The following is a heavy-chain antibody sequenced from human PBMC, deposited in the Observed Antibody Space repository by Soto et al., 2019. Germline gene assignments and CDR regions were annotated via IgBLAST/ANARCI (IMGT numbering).Heavy chain of an antibody. CDR2: INSDGSST. CDR3: ARTGFGEYYYYYYGMDV. V-gene: IGHV3-74*01. D-gene: IGHD3-10*01. Sequence: GGSLILSCAASGFTFSSYWMHWVRQAPGKGLVWVSRINSDGSSTSYADSVKGRFTISRDNAKNTLYLQMNSLRAEDTAVYYCARTGFGEYYYYYYGMDVWGQGTTVTVSS. CDR1: GFTFSSYW. J-gene: IGHJ6*02.